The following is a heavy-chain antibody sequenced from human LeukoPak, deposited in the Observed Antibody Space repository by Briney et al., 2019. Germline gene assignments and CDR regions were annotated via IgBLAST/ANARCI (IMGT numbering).Heavy chain of an antibody. D-gene: IGHD3-16*02. CDR3: ARVSPSYDYLWESNRYLGFDY. Sequence: KPSETLSLTCAVYGGSFSGYYWSWIRQPPGKGLEWIGEINHSGSTNYNPSLKSRVTISVDTSKNQFSLKLSSVTAADTAVYYCARVSPSYDYLWESNRYLGFDYWGQGTLVTVSS. CDR2: INHSGST. V-gene: IGHV4-34*09. CDR1: GGSFSGYY. J-gene: IGHJ4*02.